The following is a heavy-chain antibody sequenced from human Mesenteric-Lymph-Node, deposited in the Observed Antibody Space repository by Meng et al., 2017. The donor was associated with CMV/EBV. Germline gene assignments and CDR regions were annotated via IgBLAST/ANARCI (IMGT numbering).Heavy chain of an antibody. V-gene: IGHV3-74*01. CDR1: GFTFSSYW. J-gene: IGHJ6*02. CDR3: ARVWYYDFRSGYIKTDYYYGMDV. CDR2: INSDGSST. D-gene: IGHD3-3*01. Sequence: GESLKISCAASGFTFSSYWMHWVRQAPGKGLVWVSRINSDGSSTSYADSVKGRFTISRDNAKNTLYLQMNSLRAEDTAVYYCARVWYYDFRSGYIKTDYYYGMDVWGQGTTVTVSS.